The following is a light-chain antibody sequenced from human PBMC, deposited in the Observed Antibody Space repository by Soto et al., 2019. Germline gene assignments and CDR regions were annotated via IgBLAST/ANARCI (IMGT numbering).Light chain of an antibody. CDR2: GAS. CDR1: QSVSSSY. CDR3: QQYGSSRT. Sequence: IVLTQSPCTLSLSPWERATLSCRASQSVSSSYLAWYQQKPGQAPRLLIYGASSRATGIPDRFSGSGSGTDFTLTISRLEPEDFAVYYCQQYGSSRTFGQGTKVDIK. V-gene: IGKV3-20*01. J-gene: IGKJ1*01.